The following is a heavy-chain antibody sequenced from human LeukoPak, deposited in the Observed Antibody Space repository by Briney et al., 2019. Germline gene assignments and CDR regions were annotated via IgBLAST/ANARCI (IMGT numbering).Heavy chain of an antibody. V-gene: IGHV1-2*02. J-gene: IGHJ5*02. CDR3: ARDQYGDYVPPGSNWFDP. CDR2: INPNSGGT. D-gene: IGHD4-17*01. CDR1: GYTFTGYY. Sequence: EASVTVSCKASGYTFTGYYMHWVRQAPGQGLEWMGWINPNSGGTNYAQKFQGRVTMTRDTSISTAYMELSRLRSDDTAVYYCARDQYGDYVPPGSNWFDPWGQGTLVTVSS.